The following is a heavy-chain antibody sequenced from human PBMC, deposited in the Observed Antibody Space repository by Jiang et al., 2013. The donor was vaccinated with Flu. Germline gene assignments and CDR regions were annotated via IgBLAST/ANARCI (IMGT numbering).Heavy chain of an antibody. CDR3: AKGRSITMIVVLDY. D-gene: IGHD3-22*01. Sequence: SGGGVVQPGGSLRLSVCSRLGSTFSTYGMHWVRQAPGKGLEWVAFIRYDGSNKYYADSVKGRFTISRDNSKNTLYLQMNSLRAEDTAVYYCAKGRSITMIVVLDYWGPGNPGHRLL. CDR1: GSTFSTYG. CDR2: IRYDGSNK. J-gene: IGHJ4*02. V-gene: IGHV3-30*02.